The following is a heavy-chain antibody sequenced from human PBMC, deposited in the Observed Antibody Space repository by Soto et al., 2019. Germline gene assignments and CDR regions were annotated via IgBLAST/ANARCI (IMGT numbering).Heavy chain of an antibody. D-gene: IGHD2-2*01. CDR3: ARVWEVVVVPAAKVNWFDP. J-gene: IGHJ5*02. CDR2: ISAYNGNT. CDR1: GYTFTSYG. Sequence: GASVKVSCKASGYTFTSYGIILVRHAPGQGLEWMGWISAYNGNTNYAQKLQGRITMTTDTSTSTAYMELRSLRSDDTAVYYCARVWEVVVVPAAKVNWFDPWGQGTLVTVSS. V-gene: IGHV1-18*01.